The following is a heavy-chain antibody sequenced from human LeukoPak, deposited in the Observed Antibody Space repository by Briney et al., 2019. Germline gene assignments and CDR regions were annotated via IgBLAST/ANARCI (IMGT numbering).Heavy chain of an antibody. D-gene: IGHD3-10*01. CDR3: ARAYYGSGSYYNPPAY. Sequence: PSETLSLTCAVSGGSFSGYYWSWIRQPPGKGLEWIGEINHSGSTNYNPSLKSRVTISVDTSKNQFSLKLSSVTAADTAVYYCARAYYGSGSYYNPPAYWGQGTLVTVSS. J-gene: IGHJ4*02. CDR1: GGSFSGYY. CDR2: INHSGST. V-gene: IGHV4-34*01.